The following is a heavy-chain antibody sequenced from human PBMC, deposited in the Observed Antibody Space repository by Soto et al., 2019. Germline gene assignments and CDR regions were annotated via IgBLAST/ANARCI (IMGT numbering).Heavy chain of an antibody. CDR2: IIPILGIA. J-gene: IGHJ6*02. Sequence: QVQLVQSGAEVKKPGSSVKVSCKASGGTFSSYTISWVRQAPGQGLEWMGRIIPILGIANYAQKFQGRVTISAYKSTTTAYMELSSLRSEDTAVYYCARAHYYGDYYYYGMDVWGQGTTVTVSS. CDR1: GGTFSSYT. CDR3: ARAHYYGDYYYYGMDV. D-gene: IGHD4-17*01. V-gene: IGHV1-69*02.